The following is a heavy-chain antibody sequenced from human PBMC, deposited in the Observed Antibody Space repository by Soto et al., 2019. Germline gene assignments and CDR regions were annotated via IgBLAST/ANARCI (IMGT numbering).Heavy chain of an antibody. CDR3: ARSGRITMVRGVIITENNWYFDL. Sequence: PSETLSLTCAVSGGSISSSNWWSGVRQPPGKGLEWIGEIYHSGSTNYNPSLKSRVTISVDKSKNRFSLKLSSVTAADTAVYYCARSGRITMVRGVIITENNWYFDLWGRGTLVNVSS. CDR1: GGSISSSNW. V-gene: IGHV4-4*02. CDR2: IYHSGST. D-gene: IGHD3-10*01. J-gene: IGHJ2*01.